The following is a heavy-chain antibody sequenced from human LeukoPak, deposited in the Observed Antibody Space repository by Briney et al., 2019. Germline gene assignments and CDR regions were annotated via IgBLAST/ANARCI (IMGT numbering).Heavy chain of an antibody. CDR2: ISSSSSYI. V-gene: IGHV3-21*01. J-gene: IGHJ4*02. CDR3: ARDGQQLVLPLDY. D-gene: IGHD6-13*01. CDR1: GFTFSSYS. Sequence: GGSLRLSCAASGFTFSSYSMNWVRQAPGKGLEWVSSISSSSSYIYYADSVKGRFTISRDNAKNSLYLQMNSLRAEDTAVYYCARDGQQLVLPLDYWGQGTLVTASS.